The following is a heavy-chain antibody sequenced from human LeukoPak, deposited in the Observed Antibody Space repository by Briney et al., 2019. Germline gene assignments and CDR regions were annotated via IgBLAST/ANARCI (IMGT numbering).Heavy chain of an antibody. D-gene: IGHD2-21*01. CDR2: ISEDGSYT. CDR1: GVSFSSHW. Sequence: GGSLRLSCAASGVSFSSHWVHWVRHAPGKGLVWGSRISEDGSYTSNVDSVKGRFTISRENVNNRVYVHRKSLRDEDTAVYYCASFGISWRSSYWGQGTLVTVSS. CDR3: ASFGISWRSSY. V-gene: IGHV3-74*01. J-gene: IGHJ4*02.